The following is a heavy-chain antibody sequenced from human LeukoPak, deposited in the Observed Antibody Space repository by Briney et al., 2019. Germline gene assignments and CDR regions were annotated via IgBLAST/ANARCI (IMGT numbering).Heavy chain of an antibody. CDR2: TSGSGGST. D-gene: IGHD6-6*01. V-gene: IGHV3-23*01. Sequence: GGSLRLSCAASGFTFSSYAMSWVRQAPGKGLEWVSATSGSGGSTYYADSVKGRFTISRDNSKNTLYLQMNSLRAEDTAVYYCAKYLGSSAYYYYMDVWGKGTTVTVSS. J-gene: IGHJ6*03. CDR3: AKYLGSSAYYYYMDV. CDR1: GFTFSSYA.